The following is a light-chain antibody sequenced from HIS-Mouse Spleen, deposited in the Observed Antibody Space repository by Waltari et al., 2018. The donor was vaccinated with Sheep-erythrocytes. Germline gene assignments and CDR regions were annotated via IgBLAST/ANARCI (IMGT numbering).Light chain of an antibody. J-gene: IGLJ1*01. Sequence: SYELTQPPSVSVSPGQTASITCSGDKLGDKYACWYQQKPGQSPVLVIYQDSKRPSGSPERFSGSNSGTTATLTISGTHAMDEADYYCQAWDSSTYVFGTGTKVTVL. V-gene: IGLV3-1*01. CDR3: QAWDSSTYV. CDR2: QDS. CDR1: KLGDKY.